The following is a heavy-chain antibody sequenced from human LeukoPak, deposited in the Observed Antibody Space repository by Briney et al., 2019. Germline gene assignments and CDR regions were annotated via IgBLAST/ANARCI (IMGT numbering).Heavy chain of an antibody. CDR3: AKPYYYDSTGYFFDY. CDR2: ISGSGGST. V-gene: IGHV3-23*01. D-gene: IGHD3-22*01. Sequence: GGSLRLSCAASGFTFSTYFMSWVRQAPGAGLEWVSSISGSGGSTYYAGSVKGRFTIFRDSSKKTVYLEMNSLRAEDTAVYYCAKPYYYDSTGYFFDYWGQGTLVTVSS. CDR1: GFTFSTYF. J-gene: IGHJ4*02.